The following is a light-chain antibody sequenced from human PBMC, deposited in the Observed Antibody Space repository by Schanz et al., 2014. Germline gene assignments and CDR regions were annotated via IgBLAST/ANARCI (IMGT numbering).Light chain of an antibody. CDR3: SSYTGTTSFWV. Sequence: QSVLTQPASVSGSPGQSITISCTGTSSDIGDYNSVSWYQQHPGKAPKVMIYDVTVRPSGVSSRFSGSKSGNTASLTISGLQAEDEADYYCSSYTGTTSFWVFGGGTKLTVL. CDR2: DVT. CDR1: SSDIGDYNS. J-gene: IGLJ3*02. V-gene: IGLV2-14*03.